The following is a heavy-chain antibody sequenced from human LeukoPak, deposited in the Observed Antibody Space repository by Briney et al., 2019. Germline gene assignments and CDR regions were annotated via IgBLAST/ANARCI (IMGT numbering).Heavy chain of an antibody. CDR1: GYTVSNYG. V-gene: IGHV1-18*01. J-gene: IGHJ4*02. Sequence: ASVKVSCKASGYTVSNYGTTWVRQAPGQGLEWMGWISAYNGNTNFVQKLQGRVTMTTDTSTSTAYMDLSSVRSDDRAVYCCARMGAYYYDSSDYCLDYWGQGTLVTVPS. D-gene: IGHD3-22*01. CDR3: ARMGAYYYDSSDYCLDY. CDR2: ISAYNGNT.